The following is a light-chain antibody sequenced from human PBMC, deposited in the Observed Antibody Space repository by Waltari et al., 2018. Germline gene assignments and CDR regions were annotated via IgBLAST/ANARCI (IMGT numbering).Light chain of an antibody. CDR2: SDD. V-gene: IGLV1-44*01. J-gene: IGLJ2*01. CDR3: ATWDNSLEGWL. Sequence: QSVLPQPPSASVTPGQCIIIPCSSTSNTVPWFQQVPGAAPKLLIFSDDQRPSGGPARFSGSRSGTSASLAISGLHSEDEADYYCATWDNSLEGWLFGGGTKVTV. CDR1: SNT.